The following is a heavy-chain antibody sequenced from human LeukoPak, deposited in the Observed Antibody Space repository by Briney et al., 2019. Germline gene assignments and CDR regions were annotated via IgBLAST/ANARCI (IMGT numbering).Heavy chain of an antibody. CDR1: GGSFSGYF. CDR3: ASPFFYDSRDY. D-gene: IGHD3-22*01. V-gene: IGHV4-34*01. CDR2: ITPSGST. J-gene: IGHJ4*02. Sequence: PSETLSLTCVVYGGSFSGYFWSWIRQPPGKGLEWIGEITPSGSTNYNPSLKSRVSISIDTSKKKLSLRLTSVTAADSAVYYCASPFFYDSRDYWGQGTLVTVSS.